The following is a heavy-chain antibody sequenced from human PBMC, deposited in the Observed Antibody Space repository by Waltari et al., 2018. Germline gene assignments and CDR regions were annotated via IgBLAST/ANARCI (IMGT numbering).Heavy chain of an antibody. CDR2: IYWNDDK. V-gene: IGHV2-5*01. D-gene: IGHD6-13*01. CDR3: AHTYTIRSSWYPDY. Sequence: QITLKESGPTLVKPTQTLTLTCTFSGFSLSTSGVGVGWIRQPPGKALEWLALIYWNDDKRYSPSLKSRLTITKDTSKNQVVLTMTNMDPVDTATYYCAHTYTIRSSWYPDYWGQGTLVTVSS. CDR1: GFSLSTSGVG. J-gene: IGHJ4*02.